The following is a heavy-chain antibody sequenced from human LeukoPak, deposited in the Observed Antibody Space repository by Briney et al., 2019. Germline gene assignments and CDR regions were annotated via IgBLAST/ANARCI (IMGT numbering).Heavy chain of an antibody. Sequence: SETLSLTCTVSGDSISRSSHYWGWIRQPPGKGLEWLGSIYYSGNTYYNPSLKSRVTISIDKANNQFSLKLTSVTAADRAVYYCARDQGYFWSGYFAFDIWGQGTMVTVSS. CDR3: ARDQGYFWSGYFAFDI. J-gene: IGHJ3*02. CDR2: IYYSGNT. CDR1: GDSISRSSHY. D-gene: IGHD3-3*01. V-gene: IGHV4-39*02.